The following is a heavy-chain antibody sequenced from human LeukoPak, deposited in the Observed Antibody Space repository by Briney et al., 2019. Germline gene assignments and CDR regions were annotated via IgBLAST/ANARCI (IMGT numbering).Heavy chain of an antibody. CDR3: ARGPASGSNFAWFDP. Sequence: SETLSLTCAVYGGSLSNYYWSWIRQPPGKGLEWIGEINHSGSTKYNPSLKSRVTISVDMSKNQFSLELSSVTAADTAVYYCARGPASGSNFAWFDPGAREPWSPSPQ. V-gene: IGHV4-34*01. J-gene: IGHJ5*02. CDR1: GGSLSNYY. CDR2: INHSGST. D-gene: IGHD3-10*01.